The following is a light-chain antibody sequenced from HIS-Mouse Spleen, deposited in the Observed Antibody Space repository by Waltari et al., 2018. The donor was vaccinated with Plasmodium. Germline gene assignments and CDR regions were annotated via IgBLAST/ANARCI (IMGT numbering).Light chain of an antibody. CDR1: PSISSW. J-gene: IGKJ2*01. Sequence: DIQMTQSPSTLSASVGDRVTITCRASPSISSWLAWYQQKPGKAPKLLIYKASSLESGVPSRFGGSGSGTEFTLTSSSLQPDDFATYYCQQYNSYSYTFGQGTKLEIK. V-gene: IGKV1-5*03. CDR3: QQYNSYSYT. CDR2: KAS.